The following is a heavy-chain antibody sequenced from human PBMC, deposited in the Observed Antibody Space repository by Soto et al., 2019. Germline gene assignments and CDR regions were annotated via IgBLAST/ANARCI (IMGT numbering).Heavy chain of an antibody. CDR3: ARNAVGTYHFDY. CDR2: INAGNGNT. V-gene: IGHV1-3*01. J-gene: IGHJ4*02. Sequence: QVKLVQSGAEVKKPGASVKVSCKASGYTFSNYAMHWVRQAPGQRLEWMGWINAGNGNTKYSQKFQGRVTITRDTSASTAYMELSSLRSEDTAVYYCARNAVGTYHFDYWGQGTLVTVSS. CDR1: GYTFSNYA. D-gene: IGHD1-1*01.